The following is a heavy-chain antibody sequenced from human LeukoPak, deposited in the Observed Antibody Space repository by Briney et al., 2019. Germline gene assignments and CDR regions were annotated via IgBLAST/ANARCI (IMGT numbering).Heavy chain of an antibody. D-gene: IGHD7-27*01. Sequence: GGSLRLSCAASGFTFSIYSMNWVRQAPGKGLEWVSSIRSSGYIYYADSVKGRFTISRDNAKNSLYLQMNSLRAEDTAVYYCARDPLWPELGHFDYWGQGTLVTVSS. CDR1: GFTFSIYS. CDR2: IRSSGYI. V-gene: IGHV3-21*01. CDR3: ARDPLWPELGHFDY. J-gene: IGHJ4*02.